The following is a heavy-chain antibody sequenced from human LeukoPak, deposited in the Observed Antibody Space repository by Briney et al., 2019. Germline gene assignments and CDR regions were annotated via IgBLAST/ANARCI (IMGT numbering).Heavy chain of an antibody. V-gene: IGHV4-39*01. J-gene: IGHJ5*02. Sequence: KASETLSLTCTISGGSISSSSYNWGWIRQTPGKGLEWIGSIDNSGTTYFNPSLKSRVTISVDTSKDQFSLKLSSVTAADTAVYFCVRPPGIAAAWFDPWGQGTLVTVSS. CDR1: GGSISSSSYN. D-gene: IGHD6-13*01. CDR2: IDNSGTT. CDR3: VRPPGIAAAWFDP.